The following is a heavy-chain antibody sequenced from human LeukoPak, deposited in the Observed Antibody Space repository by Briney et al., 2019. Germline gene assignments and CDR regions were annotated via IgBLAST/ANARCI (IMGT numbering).Heavy chain of an antibody. J-gene: IGHJ6*02. V-gene: IGHV1-3*01. CDR3: ARDLYHDFWSGGI. Sequence: ASVKVSCKASGHTSTTYAIHWVRQAPGQGLEWMGWINAGNGNIKYSQKFQGRLTITRDTSASTAYMELSSLRSEDTAVYYCARDLYHDFWSGGIWGQGTTVTVSS. CDR2: INAGNGNI. CDR1: GHTSTTYA. D-gene: IGHD3-3*01.